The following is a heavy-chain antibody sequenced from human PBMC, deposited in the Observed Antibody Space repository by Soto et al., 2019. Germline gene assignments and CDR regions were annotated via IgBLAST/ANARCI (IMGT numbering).Heavy chain of an antibody. CDR1: GGSFSGYY. J-gene: IGHJ5*02. CDR3: ARGYCSGGSCYSSLNGWFDP. D-gene: IGHD2-15*01. CDR2: INHSGTT. Sequence: SETLSLTCAVYGGSFSGYYWSWIRQPPGKGLEWIGEINHSGTTNYNPSLKSRVTISVDTSKNQFSLKLSSVTAADTAVYYCARGYCSGGSCYSSLNGWFDPWGQGTLVTVSS. V-gene: IGHV4-34*01.